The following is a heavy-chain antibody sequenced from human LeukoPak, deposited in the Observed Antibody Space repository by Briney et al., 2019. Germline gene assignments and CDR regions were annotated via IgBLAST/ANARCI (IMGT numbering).Heavy chain of an antibody. J-gene: IGHJ4*02. Sequence: SCKSSVGTFSSYAISGVRQAPGKGLEWVAVISYDGSNKYYAASVKGRFTISRDNSKNTLYLQMNSLRAEDTAVYYCARSGIHFDYWGQGTLVTVSS. D-gene: IGHD1-14*01. CDR2: ISYDGSNK. V-gene: IGHV3-30-3*01. CDR1: VGTFSSYA. CDR3: ARSGIHFDY.